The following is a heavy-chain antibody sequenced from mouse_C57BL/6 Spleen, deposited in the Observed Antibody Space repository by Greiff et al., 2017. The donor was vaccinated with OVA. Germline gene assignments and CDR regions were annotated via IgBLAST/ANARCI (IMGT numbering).Heavy chain of an antibody. J-gene: IGHJ3*01. CDR3: ARSRDGSSPAWFAY. V-gene: IGHV1-81*01. CDR2: IYPRSGNT. D-gene: IGHD1-1*01. CDR1: GYTFTSYG. Sequence: VQLRQSGAELARPGASVKLSCKASGYTFTSYGISWVKQRTGQGLEWIGEIYPRSGNTYYNEKFKGKATLTADKSSSTAYMELRSLTSEDSAVYFCARSRDGSSPAWFAYWGQGTLVTVSA.